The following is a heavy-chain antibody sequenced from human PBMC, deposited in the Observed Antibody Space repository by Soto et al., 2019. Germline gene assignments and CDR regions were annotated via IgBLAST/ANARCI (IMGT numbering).Heavy chain of an antibody. V-gene: IGHV1-69*12. CDR3: WGDYYYGSGRGYFYYYGMDV. Sequence: QVQLVQSGAEVKKPGSSVKVSCKASGGTFSSYPISWVRQAPGQGLEWMGGIIPIFGTANYAKKFQGRVTITADESTSTAYMELSSLRSEDTAVYYCWGDYYYGSGRGYFYYYGMDVWGQGTTVTVSS. CDR1: GGTFSSYP. D-gene: IGHD3-10*01. J-gene: IGHJ6*02. CDR2: IIPIFGTA.